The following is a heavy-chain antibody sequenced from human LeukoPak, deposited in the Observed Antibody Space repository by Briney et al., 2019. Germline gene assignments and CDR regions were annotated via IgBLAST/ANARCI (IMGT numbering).Heavy chain of an antibody. V-gene: IGHV3-30*03. CDR3: AITHYYDSSGVPGDY. CDR1: GFTVSSNY. CDR2: ISHDGSNP. Sequence: GGSLRLSCAVSGFTVSSNYMSWVRQAPGKGLEWVAVISHDGSNPYYADSVKGRFTISRDNSKNTLYLQMSSLRAEDTAVYYCAITHYYDSSGVPGDYWGQGTLVTVSS. J-gene: IGHJ4*02. D-gene: IGHD3-22*01.